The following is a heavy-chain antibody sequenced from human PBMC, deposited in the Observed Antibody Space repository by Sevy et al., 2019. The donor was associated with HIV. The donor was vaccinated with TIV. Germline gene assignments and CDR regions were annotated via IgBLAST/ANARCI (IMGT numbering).Heavy chain of an antibody. V-gene: IGHV1-46*01. CDR1: GYTFTSYY. CDR2: INPSGGST. D-gene: IGHD3-16*01. CDR3: ARDSWGSGTDGAEEY. Sequence: ASVKVSCKASGYTFTSYYMHWVRQAPGQGLEWMGIINPSGGSTSYAQKFQGRVTMTRDTSTSTVYMELSSLRSEDTAVYYSARDSWGSGTDGAEEYWGQGTLVTISS. J-gene: IGHJ4*02.